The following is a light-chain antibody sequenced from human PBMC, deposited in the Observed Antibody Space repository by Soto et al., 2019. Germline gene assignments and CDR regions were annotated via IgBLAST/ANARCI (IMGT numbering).Light chain of an antibody. J-gene: IGLJ1*01. Sequence: QSVLTQPPSVSAAPGQDVTISCSGSSSNLAYNSLSWYQQLPGTAPKLPIYDDNKRPSGIPARFSGSKSGTSATLGITGLETGDEADYSCGAWDDSLNVYVFGSGTKVTVL. CDR2: DDN. V-gene: IGLV1-51*01. CDR3: GAWDDSLNVYV. CDR1: SSNLAYNS.